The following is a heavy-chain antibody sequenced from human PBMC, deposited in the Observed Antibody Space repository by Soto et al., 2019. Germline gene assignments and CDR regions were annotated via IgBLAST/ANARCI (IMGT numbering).Heavy chain of an antibody. CDR2: IYPGDSDT. Sequence: PGESLKISCKGSGYSFTSYWIGWVRQMPGKGLEWMGIIYPGDSDTRYSPSFQGQVTISADKSISTAYLQWSSLKASDTAMYYCARRAYSYGYEIDAFDIWGQGTMVTVSS. J-gene: IGHJ3*02. V-gene: IGHV5-51*01. CDR1: GYSFTSYW. D-gene: IGHD5-18*01. CDR3: ARRAYSYGYEIDAFDI.